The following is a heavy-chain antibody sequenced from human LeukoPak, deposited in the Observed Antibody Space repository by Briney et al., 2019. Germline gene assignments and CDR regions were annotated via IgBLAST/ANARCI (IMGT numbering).Heavy chain of an antibody. J-gene: IGHJ4*02. D-gene: IGHD6-19*01. CDR2: INPSGGST. V-gene: IGHV1-46*01. CDR1: GYTFTSYY. CDR3: ATEGIAVAGYLGY. Sequence: ASVKVSCKASGYTFTSYYMHWVRQAPGQGLEGMGIINPSGGSTSYAQKFQDRVTMTRDTSTSTVYMELNTLTSDDTAVHYGATEGIAVAGYLGYWGQGTLVTVSS.